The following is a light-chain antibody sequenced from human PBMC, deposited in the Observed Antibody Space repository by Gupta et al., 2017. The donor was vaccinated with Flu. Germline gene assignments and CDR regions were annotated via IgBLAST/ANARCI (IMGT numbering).Light chain of an antibody. Sequence: QPALTQPASVSGSPGQSITISCTGSSGDVGGYNYVSWFQQHPGKVPKVIIYDVTNRPSGVSNRFSGFKSGNTASLTISGLQTEDEADYYCTSHTSSNIWIFGGGTKLTVL. CDR3: TSHTSSNIWI. CDR1: SGDVGGYNY. J-gene: IGLJ2*01. CDR2: DVT. V-gene: IGLV2-14*03.